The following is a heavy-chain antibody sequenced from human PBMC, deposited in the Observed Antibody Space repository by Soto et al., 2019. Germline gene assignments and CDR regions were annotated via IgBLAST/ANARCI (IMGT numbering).Heavy chain of an antibody. Sequence: QVQLQESGPGLVKPSETLSLTCTVSGGSISSYYWSWIRQPPGKGLEWIGYIYYSGSTNYNPSLKSRVTISVDTSKSQFSLKLSSVTAADTAVYYCARDRGYSYGPYYYYGMDVWGQGTTVTVSS. CDR1: GGSISSYY. CDR3: ARDRGYSYGPYYYYGMDV. J-gene: IGHJ6*02. D-gene: IGHD5-18*01. CDR2: IYYSGST. V-gene: IGHV4-59*01.